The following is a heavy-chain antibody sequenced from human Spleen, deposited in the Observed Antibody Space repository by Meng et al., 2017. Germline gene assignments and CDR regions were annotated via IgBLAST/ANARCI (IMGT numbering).Heavy chain of an antibody. CDR2: INPSGGST. D-gene: IGHD1-20*01. Sequence: ASVKVSCKASGYTFTSYYMHWVRQAPGQGLEWMGIINPSGGSTSYAQKFQGRVTMTRDTSTSTVYMELSSLRSEDTAVYYCAREVRDHISGPLTSPFDYWGQGSLVTVSS. V-gene: IGHV1-46*01. J-gene: IGHJ4*02. CDR3: AREVRDHISGPLTSPFDY. CDR1: GYTFTSYY.